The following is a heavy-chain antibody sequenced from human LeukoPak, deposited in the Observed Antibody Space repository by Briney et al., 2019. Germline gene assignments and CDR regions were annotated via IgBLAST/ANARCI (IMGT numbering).Heavy chain of an antibody. CDR1: GYTFTGYY. V-gene: IGHV1-2*04. CDR2: INPNSGGT. CDR3: ARDKMATIKGNAFDI. D-gene: IGHD5-24*01. Sequence: ASVKVSCKASGYTFTGYYMHWVRQAPGQGLEWMGWINPNSGGTNYAQEFQGWVTMTRDTSISTAYMELSRLRSDDTAVYYCARDKMATIKGNAFDIWGQGTMVTVSS. J-gene: IGHJ3*02.